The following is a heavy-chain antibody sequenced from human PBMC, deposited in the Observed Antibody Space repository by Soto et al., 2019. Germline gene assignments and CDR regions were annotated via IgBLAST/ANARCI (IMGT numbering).Heavy chain of an antibody. CDR1: GYSFTSYW. D-gene: IGHD3-16*02. CDR3: AGSKEVGITFGGVIAPTDY. V-gene: IGHV5-51*01. J-gene: IGHJ4*02. Sequence: GESLKISCKGSGYSFTSYWIGWVRQMPGKGLEWMGIIYPGDSDTRYSPSFQGQVTISADKSISTAYLQWSSLKASDTAMYYCAGSKEVGITFGGVIAPTDYWGQGTMVTVSS. CDR2: IYPGDSDT.